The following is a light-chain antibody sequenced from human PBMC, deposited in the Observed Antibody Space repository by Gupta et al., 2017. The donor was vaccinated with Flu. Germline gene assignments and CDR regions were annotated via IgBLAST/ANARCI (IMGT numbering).Light chain of an antibody. CDR1: ETVKTD. Sequence: LMTQSPVTLSVSPGERVTLSCRASETVKTDLAWYQQKSGQAPRLLIHGASNRASGVPARFSGSGSVTDFTLTISSLQSEDLALYYCLQYHTWPPLTFGGGTKLEI. V-gene: IGKV3-15*01. CDR3: LQYHTWPPLT. J-gene: IGKJ4*01. CDR2: GAS.